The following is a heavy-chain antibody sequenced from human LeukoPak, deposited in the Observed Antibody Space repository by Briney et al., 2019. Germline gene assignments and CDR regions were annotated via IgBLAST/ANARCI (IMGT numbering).Heavy chain of an antibody. J-gene: IGHJ4*02. Sequence: SETLSLTCTVSSGSISTSNYYWGWVRQPPGKALEWIGNIFYSGSTYYSPSLKSRVTISLDTSRNQFSLKLNSVTAADTAVYYCARYSWNDEGLDYWGQGTLVTVSS. CDR1: SGSISTSNYY. CDR3: ARYSWNDEGLDY. V-gene: IGHV4-39*07. D-gene: IGHD1-1*01. CDR2: IFYSGST.